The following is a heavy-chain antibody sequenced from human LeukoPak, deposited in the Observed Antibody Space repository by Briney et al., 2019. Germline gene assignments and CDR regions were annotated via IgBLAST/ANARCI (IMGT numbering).Heavy chain of an antibody. CDR1: GFTVSSNY. Sequence: QTGGSLRLPCAASGFTVSSNYMSWVRQAPGKGLEWVSVIYSGGSTYYADSVKGRFTISRDNSKNTLYLQMNSLRAEDTAVYYCASVSPYYYDSSGYGSPDYWGQGTLVTVSS. J-gene: IGHJ4*02. CDR3: ASVSPYYYDSSGYGSPDY. D-gene: IGHD3-22*01. CDR2: IYSGGST. V-gene: IGHV3-66*01.